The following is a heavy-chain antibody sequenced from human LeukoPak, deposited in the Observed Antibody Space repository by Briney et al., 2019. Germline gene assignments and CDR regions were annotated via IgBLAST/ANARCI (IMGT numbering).Heavy chain of an antibody. J-gene: IGHJ4*02. Sequence: SETLSPTCTVSGGSISSGGYYWSWIRQHPGKGLEWIGYIYYSGSTYYNPSLKSRVSISVDTSKNQFSLKLSSVTGADTAVYYCASQINYYGSGSYYSYWGQGTLVTVSS. D-gene: IGHD3-10*01. CDR1: GGSISSGGYY. V-gene: IGHV4-31*03. CDR2: IYYSGST. CDR3: ASQINYYGSGSYYSY.